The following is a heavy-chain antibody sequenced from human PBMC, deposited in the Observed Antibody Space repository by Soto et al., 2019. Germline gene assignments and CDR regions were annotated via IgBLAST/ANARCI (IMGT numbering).Heavy chain of an antibody. CDR1: GGSLSNYG. D-gene: IGHD3-22*01. Sequence: QVQLVQSGAEVKKHGSSVKVSCEASGGSLSNYGISWVRHAPGQGLDSMGGIIPVFGTANYAQKFQGRVTITADESTNIVYMDVTSLRSEDTAVYYCARGDATKIVVSTYYAMDVWGQGTTVTVSS. V-gene: IGHV1-69*12. CDR2: IIPVFGTA. J-gene: IGHJ6*02. CDR3: ARGDATKIVVSTYYAMDV.